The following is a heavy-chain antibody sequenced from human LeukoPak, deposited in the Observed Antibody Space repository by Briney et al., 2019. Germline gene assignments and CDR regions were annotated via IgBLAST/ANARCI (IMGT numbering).Heavy chain of an antibody. CDR1: GFTFTSSA. J-gene: IGHJ4*02. Sequence: SVKVSCRASGFTFTSSAMQWVRQARGQRLEWIGWIVVGSGNTNYAQKFQERVTITRDMSTSTVYMELSSLRSEDTAVYYCAAREMAVSYYFDYWGQGTLVTVSS. CDR3: AAREMAVSYYFDY. D-gene: IGHD5-24*01. CDR2: IVVGSGNT. V-gene: IGHV1-58*02.